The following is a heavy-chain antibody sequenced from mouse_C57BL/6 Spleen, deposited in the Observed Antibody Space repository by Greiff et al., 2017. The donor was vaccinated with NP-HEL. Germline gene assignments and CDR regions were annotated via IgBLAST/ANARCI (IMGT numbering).Heavy chain of an antibody. CDR3: ARNGRQLRLYFDY. Sequence: VQLQQSGPELVKPGASVKIPCKASGYTFTDYNMDWVKQSHGKSLEWIGDINPNNGGTIYNQKFKGKATLTVDKSSSTAYMELRSLTSEDTAVYYCARNGRQLRLYFDYWGQGTTLTVSS. J-gene: IGHJ2*01. D-gene: IGHD3-2*02. V-gene: IGHV1-18*01. CDR2: INPNNGGT. CDR1: GYTFTDYN.